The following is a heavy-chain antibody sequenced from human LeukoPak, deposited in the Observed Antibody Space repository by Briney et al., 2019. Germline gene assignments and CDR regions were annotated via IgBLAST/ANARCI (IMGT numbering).Heavy chain of an antibody. CDR1: GGSISSYY. CDR3: ARLVDFWSGYYGVVLNWFDP. D-gene: IGHD3-3*01. Sequence: PSETLSLTCTVSGGSISSYYWSWIRQPPGKGLEWIGYIYYSGSTNYNPSLKSRVAISVDTSKNQFSLKLSSVTAADTAVYYCARLVDFWSGYYGVVLNWFDPWGQGTLVTVSS. J-gene: IGHJ5*02. CDR2: IYYSGST. V-gene: IGHV4-59*01.